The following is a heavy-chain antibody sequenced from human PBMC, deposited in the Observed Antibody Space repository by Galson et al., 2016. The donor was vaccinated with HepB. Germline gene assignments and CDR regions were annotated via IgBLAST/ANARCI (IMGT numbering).Heavy chain of an antibody. CDR2: ISYDGSNQ. J-gene: IGHJ4*02. V-gene: IGHV3-30*18. CDR3: AKDALITLVRGVIMSYFDY. CDR1: GFTFSSYG. Sequence: SLSLSCAASGFTFSSYGMHWVRQASVKGLEWVAVISYDGSNQDYADSVMARFTTSRDNSKNTLYLQMNSLRPEDTAVYYCAKDALITLVRGVIMSYFDYWGQGALVTVSS. D-gene: IGHD3-10*01.